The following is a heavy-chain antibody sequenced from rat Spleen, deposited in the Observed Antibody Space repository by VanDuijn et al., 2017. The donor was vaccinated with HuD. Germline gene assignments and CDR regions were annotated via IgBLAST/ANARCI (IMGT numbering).Heavy chain of an antibody. D-gene: IGHD1-10*01. CDR2: IKSAGST. V-gene: IGHV3-3*01. CDR3: AREGLTLDF. J-gene: IGHJ1*01. CDR1: GHSISSSYR. Sequence: EVQLQESGPGLVKPSQSLSLTCSVTGHSISSSYRWNWIRKFPRNRLEWMGYIKSAGSTNYNPSLKSRISITRDTSKNQFFLQVNSVTTEDTATYYCAREGLTLDFWGPGTMVTVSS.